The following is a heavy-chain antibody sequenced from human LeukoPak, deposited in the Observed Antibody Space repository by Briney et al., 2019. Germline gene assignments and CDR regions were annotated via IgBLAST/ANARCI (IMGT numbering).Heavy chain of an antibody. D-gene: IGHD6-19*01. Sequence: PSENLSLTCTVSGGSISSYYWSWIRQPPGKGLEWIGYIYYSGSTNYNPSLKSRVTISVDTSKNQFSLKLSSVTAADTAVYYCARDSMRSGWYVDWGQGTLVTVSS. V-gene: IGHV4-59*01. CDR2: IYYSGST. J-gene: IGHJ4*02. CDR1: GGSISSYY. CDR3: ARDSMRSGWYVD.